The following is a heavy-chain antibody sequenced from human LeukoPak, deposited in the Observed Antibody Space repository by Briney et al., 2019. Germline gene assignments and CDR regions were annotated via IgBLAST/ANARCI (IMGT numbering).Heavy chain of an antibody. CDR1: GGSISGYY. CDR2: TYYSGST. Sequence: PSETLSLTCTVSGGSISGYYWSWIRQPPGKGLEWIGYTYYSGSTNYNPSLKSRVTISVDTSKNQFSLKLSSVTAADTAVYYCARGVIQLSTDAFDIWGQGTMVTVSS. CDR3: ARGVIQLSTDAFDI. V-gene: IGHV4-59*01. D-gene: IGHD5-18*01. J-gene: IGHJ3*02.